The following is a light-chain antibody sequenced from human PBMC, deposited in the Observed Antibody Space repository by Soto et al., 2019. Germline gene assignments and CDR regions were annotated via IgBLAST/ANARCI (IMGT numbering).Light chain of an antibody. CDR3: RPYNNWPQET. J-gene: IGKJ1*01. CDR2: GAS. Sequence: EIVLTHSPGTLSLSPGERATLSCRASQSVSSSYLAWYQQKPGQAPRLLIYGASSRATGIPDRFSGSGSGTPFKLTIGSLQSEDFALYYCRPYNNWPQETVGQGTKVDI. V-gene: IGKV3-20*01. CDR1: QSVSSSY.